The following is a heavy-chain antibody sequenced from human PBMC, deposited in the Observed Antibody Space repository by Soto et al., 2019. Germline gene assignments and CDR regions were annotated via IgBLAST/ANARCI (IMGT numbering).Heavy chain of an antibody. Sequence: QVQLVQSGAEVKKPGSSVKVSCKASGGTFSSYAISWVRQAPGQGLEWMGSIIPAVGTADYAQKFQGRVTITADESARTAYMEGSSLTSEDTAVYYCARLGQSFFDYWGQGTLVTVSS. CDR1: GGTFSSYA. CDR3: ARLGQSFFDY. CDR2: IIPAVGTA. V-gene: IGHV1-69*18. D-gene: IGHD7-27*01. J-gene: IGHJ4*02.